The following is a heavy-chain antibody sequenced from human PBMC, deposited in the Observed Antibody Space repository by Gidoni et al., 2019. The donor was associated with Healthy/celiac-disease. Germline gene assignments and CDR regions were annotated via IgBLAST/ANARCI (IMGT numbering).Heavy chain of an antibody. Sequence: EVQLVESGGGLVQPGGSLRLSCAASGFTFSSYSMNWVRQAPGKGLEWVSYISSSSSTIYYADSVKGRFTISRDNAKNSLYLQMNSLRDEDTAVYYCARDSSVDIVATPEGSFDYWGQGTLVTVSS. J-gene: IGHJ4*02. D-gene: IGHD5-12*01. V-gene: IGHV3-48*02. CDR3: ARDSSVDIVATPEGSFDY. CDR2: ISSSSSTI. CDR1: GFTFSSYS.